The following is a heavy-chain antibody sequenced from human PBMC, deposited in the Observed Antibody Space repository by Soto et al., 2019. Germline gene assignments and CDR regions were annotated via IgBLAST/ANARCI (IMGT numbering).Heavy chain of an antibody. Sequence: GGSLRLSCAASGFTFSSYGMHWVRQAPGKGLEWVAVISYDGSNKYYADSVKGRFTISRDNSKNTLYLQMNSLRAEDTAVYYCAKDGIRFLEWFPSPYYFDYWGQGTLVTVSS. CDR2: ISYDGSNK. D-gene: IGHD3-3*01. CDR1: GFTFSSYG. J-gene: IGHJ4*02. CDR3: AKDGIRFLEWFPSPYYFDY. V-gene: IGHV3-30*18.